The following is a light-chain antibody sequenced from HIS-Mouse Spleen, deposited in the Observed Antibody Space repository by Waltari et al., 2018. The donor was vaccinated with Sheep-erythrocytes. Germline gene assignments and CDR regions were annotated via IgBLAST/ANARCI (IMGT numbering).Light chain of an antibody. V-gene: IGKV1-9*01. Sequence: DIQLTQSPSFLSASVGDRVTTTCRASQGISSFLAWYQQKPGKAPKLLIYAASTLQSGVPSRFSGSGSGTEFTLTNSNLQPEDFATYYCQQLNSYPHPFGQGTKLEIK. J-gene: IGKJ2*01. CDR2: AAS. CDR1: QGISSF. CDR3: QQLNSYPHP.